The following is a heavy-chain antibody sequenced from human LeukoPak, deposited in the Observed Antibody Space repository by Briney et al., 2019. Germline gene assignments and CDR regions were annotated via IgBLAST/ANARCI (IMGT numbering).Heavy chain of an antibody. CDR2: ISPTGDSI. CDR1: GGTFSSYA. J-gene: IGHJ6*03. D-gene: IGHD5-12*01. V-gene: IGHV1-46*01. CDR3: ARAELGYSGYDQDYYYYYMDV. Sequence: GASVKVSCKASGGTFSSYAISWVRQAPGQGLEWMGKISPTGDSITYVQTFQGRVTLTTDTSTITVYMELSNLRSEDTSVYYCARAELGYSGYDQDYYYYYMDVWGKGTTVTVSS.